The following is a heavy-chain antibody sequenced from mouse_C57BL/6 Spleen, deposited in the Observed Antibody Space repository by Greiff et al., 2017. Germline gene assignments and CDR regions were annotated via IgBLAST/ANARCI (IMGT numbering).Heavy chain of an antibody. CDR1: GYTFTSYW. CDR2: IYPGSGSP. CDR3: ARRGGNDYDAGYYARDY. V-gene: IGHV1-55*01. Sequence: QVQLQQSGAELVKPGASVKMSCKASGYTFTSYWITWVKQRPGQGLEWIGDIYPGSGSPNYNEKFKSKATLTVDTSSSTAYMQLSSLTSEDSAVYYCARRGGNDYDAGYYARDYWGQGTSVTVSS. D-gene: IGHD2-4*01. J-gene: IGHJ4*01.